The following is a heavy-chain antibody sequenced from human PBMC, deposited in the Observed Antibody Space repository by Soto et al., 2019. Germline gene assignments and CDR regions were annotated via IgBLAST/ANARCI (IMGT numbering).Heavy chain of an antibody. V-gene: IGHV3-30*04. CDR1: GFTFSSYA. CDR3: ARDRRFGNGYNLGFDY. D-gene: IGHD5-12*01. CDR2: ISFDAKNK. J-gene: IGHJ4*02. Sequence: QVQLVESGGGVVQPGRSLRLSCAASGFTFSSYAMHWVRQAPGKGLEWVAVISFDAKNKYYADSVKDRFTVSRDNSKNTPYVQMNSLRTEDTAVYYCARDRRFGNGYNLGFDYWGQGTLVTVSS.